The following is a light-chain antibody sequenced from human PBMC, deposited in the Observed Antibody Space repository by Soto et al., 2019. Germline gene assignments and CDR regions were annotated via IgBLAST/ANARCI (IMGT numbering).Light chain of an antibody. Sequence: QSALTQPRSVSGSPGQSVTISCTGTSSDVGDYNYVSWYQQYPGKAPKLVIYDVSKRPSGVPDRFSGSKYGNTASLTISGLQVEDEADYYCCSFAGSYTYWVFGGGIKLTVL. CDR2: DVS. CDR3: CSFAGSYTYWV. V-gene: IGLV2-11*01. CDR1: SSDVGDYNY. J-gene: IGLJ3*02.